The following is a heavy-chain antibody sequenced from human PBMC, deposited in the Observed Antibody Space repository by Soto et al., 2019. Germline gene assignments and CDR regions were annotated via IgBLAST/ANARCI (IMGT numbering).Heavy chain of an antibody. CDR2: VFHTGTT. J-gene: IGHJ6*02. D-gene: IGHD1-7*01. Sequence: QVHLQQWGAGLLKPSGTLSLTCAVSGGSFSDAFWSWVRPAPGGGLGWVGEVFHTGTTNYNPSLKSRVTLSVDTAKNQFSLRLTSVTAADSAVYYCARAPRELLAEGPLFLYYYYGLDVWGQGTTVTVSS. CDR1: GGSFSDAF. CDR3: ARAPRELLAEGPLFLYYYYGLDV. V-gene: IGHV4-34*12.